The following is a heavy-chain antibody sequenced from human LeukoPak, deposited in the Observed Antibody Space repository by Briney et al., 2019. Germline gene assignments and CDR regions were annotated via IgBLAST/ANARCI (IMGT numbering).Heavy chain of an antibody. Sequence: PSETLSLTCAVYGGSFSGYYWSWIRQPPGKGLEWIGEINHSGSTNYNPSLKSRVTISVDTSKNQFSLKLRSVTAADTAVYYCARGLTIFGVVIMEGDAFDIWGQGTMVTVSS. CDR3: ARGLTIFGVVIMEGDAFDI. V-gene: IGHV4-34*01. CDR2: INHSGST. D-gene: IGHD3-3*01. J-gene: IGHJ3*02. CDR1: GGSFSGYY.